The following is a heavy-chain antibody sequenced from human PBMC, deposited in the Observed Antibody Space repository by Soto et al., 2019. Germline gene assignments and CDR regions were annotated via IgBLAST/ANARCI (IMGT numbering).Heavy chain of an antibody. CDR2: IIPIFGTA. J-gene: IGHJ5*02. D-gene: IGHD6-13*01. CDR3: ARGGWYSSSGYGWFYP. CDR1: GGTFSSYA. V-gene: IGHV1-69*01. Sequence: QVQLVQSGAEVKKPGSSVKVSCKASGGTFSSYAISWVRQAPGQGLEWMGGIIPIFGTANYAQKFQGRVTINADESTSTAYMERSSLRSEDTAVYSCARGGWYSSSGYGWFYPWGQGTLVTVS.